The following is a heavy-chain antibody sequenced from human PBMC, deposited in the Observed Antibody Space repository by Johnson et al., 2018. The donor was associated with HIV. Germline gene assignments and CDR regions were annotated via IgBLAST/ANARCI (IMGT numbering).Heavy chain of an antibody. J-gene: IGHJ3*02. V-gene: IGHV3-30-3*02. Sequence: QVQLVESGGGVVRPGGSLRLSCAASGFAFSSYAMHWVRQAPGKGLEWVAVISYDGRNKYYADSVKGRFTISRDNSKNKLYLQMNSLNAEDPGVFYCAKIVASSDDVFDIWGQGTMVTVSS. CDR2: ISYDGRNK. CDR1: GFAFSSYA. CDR3: AKIVASSDDVFDI. D-gene: IGHD5-12*01.